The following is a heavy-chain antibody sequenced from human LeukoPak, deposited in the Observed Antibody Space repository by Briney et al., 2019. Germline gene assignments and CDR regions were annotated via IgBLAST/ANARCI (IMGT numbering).Heavy chain of an antibody. J-gene: IGHJ6*02. D-gene: IGHD4-17*01. CDR3: ARENGDYYYYGMDV. CDR2: IIPILGIA. CDR1: GDTFSSYA. Sequence: GASVKVSCKASGDTFSSYAISWVRQAPGQGLEWVGRIIPILGIANYAQKFQGRVTITADKSTSTAYMELSSLRSEDTAVYYCARENGDYYYYGMDVWGQGTTVTVSS. V-gene: IGHV1-69*04.